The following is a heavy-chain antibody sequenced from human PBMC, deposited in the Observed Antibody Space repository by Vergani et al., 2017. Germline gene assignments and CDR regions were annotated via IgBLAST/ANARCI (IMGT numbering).Heavy chain of an antibody. J-gene: IGHJ5*02. V-gene: IGHV3-33*01. Sequence: QVQLVESGGGVVQPGRSLRLSCAASGFTFSSYGMHWVRQAPGKGLEWVAVIWYDGSNKYYADSVKGRFTISRDNSKNTLYLQMNSLRAEDTAVYYCARDPVEGGSLLNWFDPWGQGTLVTVSS. D-gene: IGHD2-15*01. CDR1: GFTFSSYG. CDR3: ARDPVEGGSLLNWFDP. CDR2: IWYDGSNK.